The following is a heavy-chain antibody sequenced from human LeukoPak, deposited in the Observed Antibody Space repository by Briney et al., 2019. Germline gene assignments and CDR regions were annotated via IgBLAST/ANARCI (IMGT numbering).Heavy chain of an antibody. CDR3: ARGREILVVPFYYYIDV. CDR1: GYTFTGFF. V-gene: IGHV1-2*02. J-gene: IGHJ6*03. Sequence: EASVKVSCKTSGYTFTGFFIHWLRLAPGQGLEWMGWINPKTGGTNYGQKFHGRVTMTRDTSVSTVYMELRRLRYDDTAVYYCARGREILVVPFYYYIDVWGRGTTVTVSS. CDR2: INPKTGGT. D-gene: IGHD2-2*01.